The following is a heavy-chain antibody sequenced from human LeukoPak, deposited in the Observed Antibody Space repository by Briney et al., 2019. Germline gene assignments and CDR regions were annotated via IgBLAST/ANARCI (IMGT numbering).Heavy chain of an antibody. Sequence: SETLSLTCTVSGGSISSYYWSWIRQPAGKGLEWIGRIYTSGSTNYNPSLKSRVTMSVDTSKNQFSLKLSSVTAADTAVYYCARVSGSYLRPVNWFDPWGQGTLVTVSS. CDR1: GGSISSYY. J-gene: IGHJ5*02. D-gene: IGHD1-26*01. V-gene: IGHV4-4*07. CDR2: IYTSGST. CDR3: ARVSGSYLRPVNWFDP.